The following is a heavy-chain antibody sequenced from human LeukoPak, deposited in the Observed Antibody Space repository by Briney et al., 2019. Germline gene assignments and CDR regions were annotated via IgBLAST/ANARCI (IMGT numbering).Heavy chain of an antibody. CDR2: INPNTGGT. Sequence: GASVKVSCKAFGYTFTRYYMHWVRQAPGQGLEWMGRINPNTGGTNYAQKFQGRVTMTRDTSISTAYMELSRLTSDDTAVYYCARVPTYCGGDCYDYWGQGTLVTVSS. V-gene: IGHV1-2*06. D-gene: IGHD2-21*01. J-gene: IGHJ4*02. CDR3: ARVPTYCGGDCYDY. CDR1: GYTFTRYY.